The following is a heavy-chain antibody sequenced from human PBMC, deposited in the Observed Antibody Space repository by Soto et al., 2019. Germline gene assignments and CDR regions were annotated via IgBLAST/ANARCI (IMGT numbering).Heavy chain of an antibody. CDR2: IYYSGST. CDR3: ARQWGTDALDI. V-gene: IGHV4-59*08. D-gene: IGHD1-1*01. Sequence: KLSETLSLTCTVSGGSISSYYWSWIRQPPGKGLEWIGYIYYSGSTNYNPSLKSRVTISVDTSKNQFSLKLSSVTAADTAVYYCARQWGTDALDIWGQGTMVTVSS. CDR1: GGSISSYY. J-gene: IGHJ3*02.